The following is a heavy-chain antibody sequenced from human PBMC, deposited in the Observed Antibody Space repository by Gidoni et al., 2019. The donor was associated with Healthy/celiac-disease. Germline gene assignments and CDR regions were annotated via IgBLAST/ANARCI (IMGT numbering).Heavy chain of an antibody. J-gene: IGHJ4*02. CDR3: ARDTEDIVVVPAAMDY. CDR2: ISYDGRNK. CDR1: GFTFGCCA. V-gene: IGHV3-30*04. Sequence: QVQLVESGGGVVQPGRSLRLSCAASGFTFGCCAMPWVRQAPGKGREGGAVISYDGRNKYYEGSVKGRFTISRGNSKNTLYLQMNSLRAEDTAVYYCARDTEDIVVVPAAMDYWGQGTLVTVSS. D-gene: IGHD2-2*01.